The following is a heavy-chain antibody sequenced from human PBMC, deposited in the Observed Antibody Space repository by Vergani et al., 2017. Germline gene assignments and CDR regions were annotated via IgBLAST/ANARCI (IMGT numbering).Heavy chain of an antibody. CDR3: AREEGAQLVPRGMGEFDY. V-gene: IGHV1-18*01. D-gene: IGHD6-13*01. CDR2: ISAYNGNT. CDR1: GYTFTSYG. Sequence: QVQLVQSGAEVKKPGASVKVSCKASGYTFTSYGIGWVRQAPGQGLEWMGWISAYNGNTNYAQKLQGRVTMTTDTSTSTAYMELRSLRSDDTAVYYCAREEGAQLVPRGMGEFDYWGQGTLVTVSS. J-gene: IGHJ4*02.